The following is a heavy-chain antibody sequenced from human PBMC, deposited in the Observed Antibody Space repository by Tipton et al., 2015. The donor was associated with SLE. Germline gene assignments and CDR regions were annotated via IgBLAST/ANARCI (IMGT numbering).Heavy chain of an antibody. J-gene: IGHJ4*02. V-gene: IGHV1-18*01. D-gene: IGHD3-22*01. Sequence: QLVQSGAEVKKPGASVKVSCKASGYTFTSYGISWVRQAPGQGLEWMGRINPNSGGTNYAQKFQGRVTMTRDTSTSTVYMELSSLRSEDTAVYYCARAFRMSGYYPHYWGQGTLVTVSS. CDR1: GYTFTSYG. CDR3: ARAFRMSGYYPHY. CDR2: INPNSGGT.